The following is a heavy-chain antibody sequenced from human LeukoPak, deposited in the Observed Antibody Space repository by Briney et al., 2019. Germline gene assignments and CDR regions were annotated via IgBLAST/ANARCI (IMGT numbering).Heavy chain of an antibody. Sequence: ASVKVSCRALGYIFTDYYIYWVRQAPGQGLEWMGWINPNSGGTNYAQKFQGRVTMTRDTSISTAYMELSRLRSDDTAVYYCARDSEEMDTGYYYMDVWGKGTTVTVSS. CDR1: GYIFTDYY. CDR2: INPNSGGT. J-gene: IGHJ6*03. D-gene: IGHD5-24*01. CDR3: ARDSEEMDTGYYYMDV. V-gene: IGHV1-2*02.